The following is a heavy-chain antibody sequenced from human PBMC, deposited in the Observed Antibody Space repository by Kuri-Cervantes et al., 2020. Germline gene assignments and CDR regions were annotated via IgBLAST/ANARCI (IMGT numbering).Heavy chain of an antibody. CDR2: ISSSSSTI. D-gene: IGHD3-10*01. V-gene: IGHV3-48*01. CDR3: ARGRYYYGSGKKKGYYMDV. CDR1: GFTSSSYS. J-gene: IGHJ6*03. Sequence: GGSLRLSCAASGFTSSSYSMNWVRQAPGKGLEWVSYISSSSSTIYYADSVKGRFTISRDNAKNSLYLQMNSLRAEDTAVYYCARGRYYYGSGKKKGYYMDVWGKGTTVTVSS.